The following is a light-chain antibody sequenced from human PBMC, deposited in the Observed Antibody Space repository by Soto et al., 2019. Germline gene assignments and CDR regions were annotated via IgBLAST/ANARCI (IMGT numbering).Light chain of an antibody. V-gene: IGKV3-15*01. CDR1: QSVSSS. J-gene: IGKJ4*01. CDR2: GAS. CDR3: QQYNNWPLT. Sequence: EIVMTQSPDILSVSPGERATLSCRASQSVSSSLAWYQQKPGQAPRLFIYGASTRATGISARFSGSGSGTEFTLTISSLQSEDFAVYYCQQYNNWPLTFGGGTKVEIK.